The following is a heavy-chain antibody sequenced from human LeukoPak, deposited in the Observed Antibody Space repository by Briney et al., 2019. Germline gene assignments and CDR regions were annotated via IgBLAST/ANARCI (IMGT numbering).Heavy chain of an antibody. CDR2: IEQDGSEK. CDR3: ARISTAVAGGDX. J-gene: IGHJ5*02. CDR1: GFTFSTSW. D-gene: IGHD6-19*01. V-gene: IGHV3-7*01. Sequence: PGGSLRLSCAASGFTFSTSWMSWVRQASGKGLEWVANIEQDGSEKYYVDSVKGRFTISRDNAKSSLYLQMDRLRAEDMAIYYCARISTAVAGGDXWGQGTLVTVSS.